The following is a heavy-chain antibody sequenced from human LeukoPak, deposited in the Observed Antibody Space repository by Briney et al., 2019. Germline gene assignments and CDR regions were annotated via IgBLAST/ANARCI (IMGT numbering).Heavy chain of an antibody. Sequence: PGGSLRVSCAVSGFTFSTYAMHWVRQAPGKGLEWVAFISYDGRNKYYADSVKGRFTISRDNSKNTLFLQMNSLRAEDTAVYYCAKGYYEIHDAFDIWGQGTMVTVSS. CDR1: GFTFSTYA. J-gene: IGHJ3*02. V-gene: IGHV3-30*04. CDR2: ISYDGRNK. D-gene: IGHD3-9*01. CDR3: AKGYYEIHDAFDI.